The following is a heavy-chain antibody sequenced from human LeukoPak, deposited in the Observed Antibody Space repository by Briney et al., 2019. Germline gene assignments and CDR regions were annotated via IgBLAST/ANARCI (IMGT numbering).Heavy chain of an antibody. CDR3: ARGPTISGTGYCDY. Sequence: SETLSLTCAVYGESFNRYYWSWIRQSPGKGLEWIAEIDHRGDTNYNPSVKGRVIISIDTSKNQFSLKVKSVTATDTAVYYCARGPTISGTGYCDYCRQGTLVTVSS. V-gene: IGHV4-34*01. D-gene: IGHD1-7*01. J-gene: IGHJ4*03. CDR1: GESFNRYY. CDR2: IDHRGDT.